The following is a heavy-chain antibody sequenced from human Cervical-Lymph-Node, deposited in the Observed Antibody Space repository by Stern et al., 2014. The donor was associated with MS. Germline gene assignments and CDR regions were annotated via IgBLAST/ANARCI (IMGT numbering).Heavy chain of an antibody. CDR2: ILSNDEK. CDR3: ARMMQHLAGDAFDI. D-gene: IGHD6-13*01. V-gene: IGHV2-26*01. Sequence: QVTLKESGPVLVKPTETLTLTCTVSGFSLSHVRMGVSWIRQPPGKALEWLAHILSNDEKSYTTSLKGRLTISKDISKSQVILTMTHMDLADTATYYCARMMQHLAGDAFDIWGQGTMVSVSS. J-gene: IGHJ3*02. CDR1: GFSLSHVRMG.